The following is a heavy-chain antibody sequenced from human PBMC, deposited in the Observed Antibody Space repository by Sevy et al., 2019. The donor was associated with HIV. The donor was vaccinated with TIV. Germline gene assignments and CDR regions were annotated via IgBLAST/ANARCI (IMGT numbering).Heavy chain of an antibody. J-gene: IGHJ6*03. CDR3: ARGNYDYVQGYIDV. V-gene: IGHV3-48*02. Sequence: GGSLRLSCAASEFTFSSYSMNWVRQAPGKGLEWVAYISSSSSSIYYVDSVKGLFTISRDNAKNSLYLQMNSLRDEDTAVYYCARGNYDYVQGYIDVWGKGTTVTVSS. CDR1: EFTFSSYS. D-gene: IGHD3-16*01. CDR2: ISSSSSSI.